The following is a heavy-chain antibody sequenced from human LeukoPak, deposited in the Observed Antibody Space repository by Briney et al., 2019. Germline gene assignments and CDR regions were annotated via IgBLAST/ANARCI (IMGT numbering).Heavy chain of an antibody. D-gene: IGHD4-17*01. CDR2: ISYDGSNK. CDR1: GFTVSSNY. CDR3: ATYGDSPALPDY. J-gene: IGHJ4*02. V-gene: IGHV3-30*03. Sequence: GGSLRLSCAASGFTVSSNYMSWVRQAPGKGLEWVAVISYDGSNKYYADSVKGRFTISRDNSRNTLYLQMNSLRAEDTAVYYCATYGDSPALPDYWGQGTLVTVSS.